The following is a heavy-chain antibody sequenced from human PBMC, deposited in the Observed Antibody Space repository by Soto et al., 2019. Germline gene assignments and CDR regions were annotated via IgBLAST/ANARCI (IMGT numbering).Heavy chain of an antibody. CDR1: GFTFSSND. J-gene: IGHJ3*01. Sequence: EVQLVESGGGLIQPGGSLRLSCEASGFTFSSNDMNWVRQAPGKGLEWVSLIWTSGSTAYADSVKGRFTISRDNSKSALYFHMSSLRAEDTVVYYCATRPLLRGAPWGQGTMVTVSS. CDR2: IWTSGST. V-gene: IGHV3-53*01. CDR3: ATRPLLRGAP. D-gene: IGHD3-16*01.